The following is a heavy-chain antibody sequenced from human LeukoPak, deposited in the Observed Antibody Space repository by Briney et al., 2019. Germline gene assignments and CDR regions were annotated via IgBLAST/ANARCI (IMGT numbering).Heavy chain of an antibody. D-gene: IGHD3-10*01. CDR1: GYTFIGYY. Sequence: GASVKVSCKASGYTFIGYYMHWVRQAPGQGLEWMGWINPNSGVTNYAQKFQGRVTMTRDTSISTAYMELSRLRSDDTAVYYCARDLSYYGSGSYYFDYWGQGTLVTVSS. J-gene: IGHJ4*02. CDR3: ARDLSYYGSGSYYFDY. V-gene: IGHV1-2*02. CDR2: INPNSGVT.